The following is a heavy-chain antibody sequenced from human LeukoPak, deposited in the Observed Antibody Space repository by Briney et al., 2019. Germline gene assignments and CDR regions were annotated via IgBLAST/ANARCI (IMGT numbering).Heavy chain of an antibody. V-gene: IGHV3-7*01. D-gene: IGHD4-17*01. CDR2: IKQDGSEK. J-gene: IGHJ4*02. CDR1: GFTFSSYW. CDR3: AGGGYGARSDY. Sequence: GGSLRLSCAASGFTFSSYWMSWVRQAPGKGLEWVANIKQDGSEKYYVDSVKGRFTISRDNPQKSLYLQMNSLRAEDTAVYYCAGGGYGARSDYWGQGTLVTVSS.